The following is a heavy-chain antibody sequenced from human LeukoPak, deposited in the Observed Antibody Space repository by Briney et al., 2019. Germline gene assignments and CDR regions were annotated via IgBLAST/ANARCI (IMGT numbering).Heavy chain of an antibody. Sequence: GGSLRLSCAASGFTFSSYAMSWVRQAPGKGLEWVSAISGSGGSTYYADSVKGRFTISRDNSKKTLYLHMHSLRAEDTAVYYCAKDSAPNYDFWSGYYFYFDYWGQGTLVTVSS. CDR2: ISGSGGST. V-gene: IGHV3-23*01. J-gene: IGHJ4*02. CDR3: AKDSAPNYDFWSGYYFYFDY. CDR1: GFTFSSYA. D-gene: IGHD3-3*01.